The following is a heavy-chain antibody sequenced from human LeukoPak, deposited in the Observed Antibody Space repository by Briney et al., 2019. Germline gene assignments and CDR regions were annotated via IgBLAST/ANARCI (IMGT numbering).Heavy chain of an antibody. J-gene: IGHJ3*02. CDR2: ISGSGGST. D-gene: IGHD3-10*01. V-gene: IGHV3-23*01. CDR1: GFTFSSYA. CDR3: ARDGPSYGSGSYSLGFDI. Sequence: GGSLRLSCAASGFTFSSYAMSWVRQAPGKGLEWVSAISGSGGSTYYADSVKGRFTISRDNSKNTLYLQMNSLRAEDTAVYYCARDGPSYGSGSYSLGFDIWGQGTMVTVSS.